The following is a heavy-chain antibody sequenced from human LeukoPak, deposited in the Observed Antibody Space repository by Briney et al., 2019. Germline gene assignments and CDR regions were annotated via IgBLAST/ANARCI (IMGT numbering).Heavy chain of an antibody. CDR1: GYSFTSYY. V-gene: IGHV1-46*01. CDR3: AREGAMEWELLFDY. D-gene: IGHD1-26*01. Sequence: GCSVKVSCKASGYSFTSYYMHGVRQSPGQELEWMGIINPSGGSTSYAQKFQGRVTMTRDMSTSTVYMELSSLRSEDTAVYYCAREGAMEWELLFDYWGQGTLVTVSS. CDR2: INPSGGST. J-gene: IGHJ4*02.